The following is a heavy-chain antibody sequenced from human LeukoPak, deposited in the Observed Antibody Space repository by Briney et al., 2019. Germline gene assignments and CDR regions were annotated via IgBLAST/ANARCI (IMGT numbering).Heavy chain of an antibody. CDR1: GGSFRGYY. J-gene: IGHJ5*02. D-gene: IGHD2-15*01. CDR3: ARSPGRYCSGGSCYSKGAWFDP. V-gene: IGHV4-34*01. Sequence: SETLSLTCAVYGGSFRGYYWSWIRQPPGKGLEWIGEINYSGSTNYNPSLKSRVTISVDTSKNQFSLKLSSVTAADTAVYYCARSPGRYCSGGSCYSKGAWFDPWGQGTLVTVSS. CDR2: INYSGST.